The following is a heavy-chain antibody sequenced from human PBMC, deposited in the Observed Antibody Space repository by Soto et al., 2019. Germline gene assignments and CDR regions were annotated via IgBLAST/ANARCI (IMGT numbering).Heavy chain of an antibody. J-gene: IGHJ6*02. CDR2: INAGNGNT. D-gene: IGHD3-10*01. V-gene: IGHV1-3*01. CDR1: GYTFTSYA. Sequence: GASVKVSCKASGYTFTSYAMHWVRQAPGQRLEWMGWINAGNGNTKYSQKFQGRVTITRDTSASTAYMELSSLRSEDTAVYYCARDQGLWPTHYYYYGMDVWGQGTTVTVSS. CDR3: ARDQGLWPTHYYYYGMDV.